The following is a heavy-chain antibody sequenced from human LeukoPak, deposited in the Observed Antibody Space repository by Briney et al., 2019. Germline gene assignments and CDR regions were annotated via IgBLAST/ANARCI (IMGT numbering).Heavy chain of an antibody. V-gene: IGHV3-7*05. CDR1: GFTFSTYW. Sequence: GGSLRLSCAASGFTFSTYWLAWVRQAPGKGREWVANIKRDGSEKYYVDSVKGRFTISRDNAKNSLYLQMNRLRAEDTAVYYCARDGDRGGDFDYWGQGTLVTVSS. J-gene: IGHJ4*02. CDR3: ARDGDRGGDFDY. CDR2: IKRDGSEK. D-gene: IGHD7-27*01.